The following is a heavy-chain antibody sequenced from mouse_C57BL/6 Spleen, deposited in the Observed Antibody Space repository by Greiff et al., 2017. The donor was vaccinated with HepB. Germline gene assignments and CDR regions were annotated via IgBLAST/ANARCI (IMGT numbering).Heavy chain of an antibody. Sequence: EVQLQQSGAELVRPGASVKLSCTASGFNIKDDYMHWVKQRPEQGLEWIGWIDPENGDTEYASKFQGKATITADTPSNTAYLQLSSLTSEDTAVYYCTPFITTVQAWVAYWGQGTLVTVSA. CDR2: IDPENGDT. CDR1: GFNIKDDY. CDR3: TPFITTVQAWVAY. V-gene: IGHV14-4*01. D-gene: IGHD1-1*01. J-gene: IGHJ3*01.